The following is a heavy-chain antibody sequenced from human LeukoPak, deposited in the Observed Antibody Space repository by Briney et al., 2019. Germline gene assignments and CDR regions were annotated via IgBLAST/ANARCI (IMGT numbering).Heavy chain of an antibody. CDR3: ARDDRDKTWSCWDP. Sequence: ASVRVSCKASGYSFTSYGISWVRQAPGQRLEWMGWISGNTANTKYAQKLQGRVTMTTDTSTSTAYMELRSLRSDDTAVYYCARDDRDKTWSCWDPWGQGTLVIVSS. V-gene: IGHV1-18*01. CDR1: GYSFTSYG. CDR2: ISGNTANT. J-gene: IGHJ5*02. D-gene: IGHD2-15*01.